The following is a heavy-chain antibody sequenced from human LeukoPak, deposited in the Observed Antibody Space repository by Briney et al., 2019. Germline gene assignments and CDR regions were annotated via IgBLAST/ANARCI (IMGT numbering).Heavy chain of an antibody. J-gene: IGHJ4*02. CDR1: GFTFSSYS. D-gene: IGHD3-22*01. CDR3: ARAYYYDSSGGKIQYYFDY. CDR2: ISSSSSTI. Sequence: GGSLRLSCVASGFTFSSYSMNWVRQAPGKGLEWVSYISSSSSTIYYADSVKGRFTISRDNAKNSLYLQMNSLRDEDTAVYYCARAYYYDSSGGKIQYYFDYWGQGTLVTVSS. V-gene: IGHV3-48*02.